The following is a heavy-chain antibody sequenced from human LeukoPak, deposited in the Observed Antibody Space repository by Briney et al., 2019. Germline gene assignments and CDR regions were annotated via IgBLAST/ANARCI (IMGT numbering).Heavy chain of an antibody. CDR3: ARRLLWFRELSDYMDV. J-gene: IGHJ6*03. CDR1: GFTFSSYW. D-gene: IGHD3-10*01. Sequence: GGSLRLSCVASGFTFSSYWMSWVRQAPGKGLEWVANIKQDGSEKYYVDSVKGRFTISRDNAKNSLYLQMNSLRAEDTAVYYCARRLLWFRELSDYMDVWGKGTTVTVSS. CDR2: IKQDGSEK. V-gene: IGHV3-7*01.